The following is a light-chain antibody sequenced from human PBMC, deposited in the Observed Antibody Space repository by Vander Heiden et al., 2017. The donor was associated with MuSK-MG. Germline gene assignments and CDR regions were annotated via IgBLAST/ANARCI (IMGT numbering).Light chain of an antibody. V-gene: IGKV3-20*01. CDR1: QYVSDVY. CDR2: GAF. Sequence: EIVLTQSPGTLSLSPGERATLFCRASQYVSDVYLAWYQQKPGQAPRLLMYGAFSSFTGIPDTFSGSGSATAFTLTIIRLVPEDFAVYYCQQDCSSAYTFGQGTKLEIK. J-gene: IGKJ2*01. CDR3: QQDCSSAYT.